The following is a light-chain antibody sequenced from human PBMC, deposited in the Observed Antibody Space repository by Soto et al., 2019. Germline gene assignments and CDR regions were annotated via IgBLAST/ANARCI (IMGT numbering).Light chain of an antibody. V-gene: IGKV3-11*01. CDR3: QQRSKWPPP. CDR2: DAS. CDR1: QSISTY. J-gene: IGKJ4*01. Sequence: EIVLTQSPATLSLSPGERATLSCRASQSISTYLAWYQQKPGQAPRLLIYDASQRATGIPARFSGSGSGTDITLTISSLEPEDVAVYYCQQRSKWPPPFGGGTKVEIK.